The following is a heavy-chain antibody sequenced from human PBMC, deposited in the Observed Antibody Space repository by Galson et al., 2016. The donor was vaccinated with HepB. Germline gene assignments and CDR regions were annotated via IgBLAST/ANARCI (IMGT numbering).Heavy chain of an antibody. CDR3: AKDVRYCSYTSRQVCQFEY. CDR2: MSYDGINK. Sequence: SLRLSCAASGFRLSNYGMHWVRQAPGKGLEWVAAMSYDGINKYYADSVKGRFTISRDNSKNTLDLEMNSLRPEDTAMYYCAKDVRYCSYTSRQVCQFEYWGLVTLVTVSS. D-gene: IGHD2-2*01. CDR1: GFRLSNYG. J-gene: IGHJ4*02. V-gene: IGHV3-30*18.